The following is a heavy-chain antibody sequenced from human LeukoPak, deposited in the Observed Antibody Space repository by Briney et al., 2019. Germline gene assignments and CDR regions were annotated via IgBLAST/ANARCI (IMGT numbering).Heavy chain of an antibody. CDR2: ISGSGGST. CDR1: GFTFTSYN. D-gene: IGHD4-23*01. J-gene: IGHJ4*02. V-gene: IGHV3-23*01. CDR3: ARVNSSFFDY. Sequence: GGSLRLSCAASGFTFTSYNMNWVRQAPGKGLEWVSAISGSGGSTYYADSVKGRFTISRDNSKNTLYLQMNSLRAEDTAVYYCARVNSSFFDYWGQGTLVTVSS.